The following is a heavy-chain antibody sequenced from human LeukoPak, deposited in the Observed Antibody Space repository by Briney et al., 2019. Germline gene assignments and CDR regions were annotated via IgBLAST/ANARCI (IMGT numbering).Heavy chain of an antibody. CDR2: INHSGST. CDR1: GGSFSGYY. J-gene: IGHJ4*02. V-gene: IGHV4-34*01. D-gene: IGHD2-2*01. Sequence: SETLSLTCAVYGGSFSGYYWCWIRQPPGKGLEWIGEINHSGSTNYNPSLKSRVTISVDTSKNQFSLKLSSVTAADTAVYYCAREGIVVVPAAISRGYFDYWGQGTLVTVSS. CDR3: AREGIVVVPAAISRGYFDY.